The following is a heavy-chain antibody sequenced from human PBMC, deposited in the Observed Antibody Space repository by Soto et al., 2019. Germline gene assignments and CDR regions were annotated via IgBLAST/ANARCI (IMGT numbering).Heavy chain of an antibody. CDR3: ARSPGYYFDY. CDR1: GGSISSYY. J-gene: IGHJ4*02. V-gene: IGHV4-59*01. Sequence: PSETLSLTCTVSGGSISSYYWIWIRQPPGKGLEWIGYIYYSGSTNYNPSLKSRVTMSVDTSKNQFSLRLSSVTAADTAVYYCARSPGYYFDYWGQGTLVTVSS. CDR2: IYYSGST.